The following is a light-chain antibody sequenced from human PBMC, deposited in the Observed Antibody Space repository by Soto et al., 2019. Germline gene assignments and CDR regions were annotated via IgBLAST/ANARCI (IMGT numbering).Light chain of an antibody. CDR3: LLSYSGAGEHGV. CDR2: DIS. J-gene: IGLJ2*01. CDR1: TGAVTSGHY. Sequence: QAVVTQEPSLTVSPGGTVTLTCGSNTGAVTSGHYPYWFQQKPGQAPRTLIYDISYKHSWTPARFSGSLLGGKAALTLSGAQPEDEAEYYCLLSYSGAGEHGVFGGGTKLTVL. V-gene: IGLV7-46*01.